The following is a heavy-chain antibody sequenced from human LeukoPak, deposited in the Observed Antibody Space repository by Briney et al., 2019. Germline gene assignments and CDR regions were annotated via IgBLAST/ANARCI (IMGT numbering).Heavy chain of an antibody. CDR1: GGSFSGYY. Sequence: SESLSLTCAVYGGSFSGYYWSWIRQPPGKGLEWIGEINHSGSTNYNPSLKSRVTISVDTSKNQSSLKLSSVTAADTAVYYCARGGYSGYGSWGQGTLVTVSS. D-gene: IGHD5-12*01. V-gene: IGHV4-34*01. CDR2: INHSGST. J-gene: IGHJ5*02. CDR3: ARGGYSGYGS.